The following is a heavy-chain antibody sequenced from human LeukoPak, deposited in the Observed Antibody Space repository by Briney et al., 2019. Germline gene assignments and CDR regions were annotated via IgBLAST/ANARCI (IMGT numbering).Heavy chain of an antibody. D-gene: IGHD2-2*02. J-gene: IGHJ4*02. CDR1: GVSISSSNYF. V-gene: IGHV4-39*07. CDR2: IYLRGSI. CDR3: AREDRYCSSTSCYTWDY. Sequence: PPETLSLTCTVSGVSISSSNYFWAWIRQSPGKGLEWIGSIYLRGSISSSPSLKSRVTMSIDASKNQFSLKLTSVTAADTAVYYCAREDRYCSSTSCYTWDYWGQGTLVAV.